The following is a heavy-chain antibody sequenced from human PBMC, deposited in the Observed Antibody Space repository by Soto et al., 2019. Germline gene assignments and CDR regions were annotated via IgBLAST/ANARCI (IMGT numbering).Heavy chain of an antibody. Sequence: SETLSLTCAVYGGSFSGYYWNWIRQPPGKGLEWVGEINAGGGTNYNPSLKSRVTISVDTSKNQFSLNLASMTAADTAVYYCARDEVPQWFTKGYNGMDVWGQGTTVTVSS. V-gene: IGHV4-34*01. CDR1: GGSFSGYY. J-gene: IGHJ6*02. CDR3: ARDEVPQWFTKGYNGMDV. CDR2: INAGGGT. D-gene: IGHD3-10*01.